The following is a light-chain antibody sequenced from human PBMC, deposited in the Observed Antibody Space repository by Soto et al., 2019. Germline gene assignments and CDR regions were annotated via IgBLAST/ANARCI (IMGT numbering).Light chain of an antibody. Sequence: QSALTQPASVSGSPGQSITISCTGTSSDVGSYNLVSWYQQHPGKAPKLMIYEGSKRPSGVSNRFCGSKSGNTASLTISGLQAEDEADYYCCSYAGSSTFIFGGGTKVTVL. J-gene: IGLJ2*01. CDR2: EGS. V-gene: IGLV2-23*03. CDR1: SSDVGSYNL. CDR3: CSYAGSSTFI.